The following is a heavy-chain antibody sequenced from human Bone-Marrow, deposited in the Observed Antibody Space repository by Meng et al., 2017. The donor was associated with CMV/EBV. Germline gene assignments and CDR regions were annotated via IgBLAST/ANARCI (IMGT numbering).Heavy chain of an antibody. CDR2: IKMKSEGGTT. Sequence: GGSLRLSCAASGFSFNNYAIHWVRQAPGKGLEWVGRIKMKSEGGTTDYAAPVKGRFTISRDDSKNTLYLQMNSLKTEDTGVYYCTTELDYWGQGTQVTGYS. J-gene: IGHJ4*02. CDR3: TTELDY. CDR1: GFSFNNYA. V-gene: IGHV3-15*01.